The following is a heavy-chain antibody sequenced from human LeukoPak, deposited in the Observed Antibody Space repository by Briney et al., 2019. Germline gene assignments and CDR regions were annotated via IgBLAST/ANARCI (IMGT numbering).Heavy chain of an antibody. D-gene: IGHD2-2*01. J-gene: IGHJ6*03. CDR3: ARWGPYCSSTSCYRYYYMDV. V-gene: IGHV1-18*01. CDR1: GYTFTSYG. CDR2: ISAYNGNT. Sequence: ASVKVSCKASGYTFTSYGISWVRQAPGQGLEWMGWISAYNGNTNYAQKLQGRVTMTTDTSTSTAYMELRSLRSDDTAVYYCARWGPYCSSTSCYRYYYMDVWGKGTTVTVSS.